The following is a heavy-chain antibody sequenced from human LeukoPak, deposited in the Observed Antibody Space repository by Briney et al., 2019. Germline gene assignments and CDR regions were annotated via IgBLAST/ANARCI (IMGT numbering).Heavy chain of an antibody. CDR3: ARALEYYDNNG. Sequence: SETLSLTCAVYGGSFSGFYWSWIRQPPGKGLEWIGEINRGGSTNYNPSLKSRVTISIDMSKNQFSLKLNYLTAADTAVYYCARALEYYDNNGWGQGTLVTVSS. CDR1: GGSFSGFY. CDR2: INRGGST. J-gene: IGHJ4*02. V-gene: IGHV4-34*01. D-gene: IGHD3-22*01.